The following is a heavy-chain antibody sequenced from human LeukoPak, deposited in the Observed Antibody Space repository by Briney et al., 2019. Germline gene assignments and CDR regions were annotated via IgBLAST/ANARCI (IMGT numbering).Heavy chain of an antibody. CDR1: GGTFSSYA. J-gene: IGHJ4*02. D-gene: IGHD6-19*01. Sequence: ASVKVSCKASGGTFSSYAISWVRQAPGQGLEWMGRIIPILGIANYAQKFQGRVTITADKSTSTAYMELSSLRSEDTAVYYCARARGYSSGWDPYYFDYWGQGTLVTVSS. V-gene: IGHV1-69*04. CDR2: IIPILGIA. CDR3: ARARGYSSGWDPYYFDY.